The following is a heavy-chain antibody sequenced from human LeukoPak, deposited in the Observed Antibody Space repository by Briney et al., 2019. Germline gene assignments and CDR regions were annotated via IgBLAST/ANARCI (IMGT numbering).Heavy chain of an antibody. D-gene: IGHD3-10*01. CDR2: ISYDGSNK. Sequence: PGGSLRLSCAVSGFTFSSYAVHWVRQAPGKGLEWVAVISYDGSNKYYADSVKGRFTISRDNSKNTLYLQTNSLRSDDTAVYYCARETGLSGSTDYWGQGTLVTVSS. V-gene: IGHV3-30-3*01. CDR1: GFTFSSYA. CDR3: ARETGLSGSTDY. J-gene: IGHJ4*02.